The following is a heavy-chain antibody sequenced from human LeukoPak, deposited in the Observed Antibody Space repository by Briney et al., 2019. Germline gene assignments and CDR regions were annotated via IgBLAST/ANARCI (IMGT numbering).Heavy chain of an antibody. CDR3: ARGSYGYGGEFDY. CDR2: INPNSGGT. J-gene: IGHJ4*02. D-gene: IGHD5-18*01. CDR1: GYTFTGYY. V-gene: IGHV1-2*02. Sequence: ASVKVSCKASGYTFTGYYVHWVRQAPGQGLEWMGWINPNSGGTNYAQKFQGRVTMTRDTSISTAYMELSRLRSDDTAVYYCARGSYGYGGEFDYWGQGTLVTVSS.